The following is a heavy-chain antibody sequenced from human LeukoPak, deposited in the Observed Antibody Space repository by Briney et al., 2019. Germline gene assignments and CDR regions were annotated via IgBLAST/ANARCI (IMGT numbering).Heavy chain of an antibody. CDR2: INWNGGST. D-gene: IGHD1-26*01. Sequence: GGSLRLSCAASGFTFDDYGMSWVRQAPGKGLEWVSGINWNGGSTGYADSVKGRFTISRDNAKNSLYLQMNSLRAEDTALYYCARMVPYSGSYFLDYWGQGTLVTASS. CDR3: ARMVPYSGSYFLDY. CDR1: GFTFDDYG. J-gene: IGHJ4*02. V-gene: IGHV3-20*04.